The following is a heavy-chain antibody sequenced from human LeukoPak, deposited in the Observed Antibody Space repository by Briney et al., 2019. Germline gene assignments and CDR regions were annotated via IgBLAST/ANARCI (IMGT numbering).Heavy chain of an antibody. CDR2: IVVGSGNT. D-gene: IGHD3-10*01. Sequence: GASVKVSCKASGFTFTSSAVQWVRQARGQRLEWIGWIVVGSGNTNYAQKFQERVTITRDMSTSTAYMELSSLRSEDTAVYYCAADHPGIGYYYMDVWGKGTTVTVSS. CDR1: GFTFTSSA. V-gene: IGHV1-58*01. CDR3: AADHPGIGYYYMDV. J-gene: IGHJ6*03.